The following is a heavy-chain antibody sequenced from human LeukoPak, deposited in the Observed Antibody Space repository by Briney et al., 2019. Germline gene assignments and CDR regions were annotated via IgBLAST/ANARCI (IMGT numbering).Heavy chain of an antibody. CDR1: GFTFSSYA. J-gene: IGHJ4*02. D-gene: IGHD4-17*01. V-gene: IGHV3-23*01. CDR2: ISGSGGST. Sequence: GGSLRLSCAAPGFTFSSYAMSWVRQAPGKGLEWVSAISGSGGSTYYADSVKGRFTISRDNSKNTLYLQMNSLRAEDMAVYYCAKSPGPTVTTIDYWGQGTLVTVSS. CDR3: AKSPGPTVTTIDY.